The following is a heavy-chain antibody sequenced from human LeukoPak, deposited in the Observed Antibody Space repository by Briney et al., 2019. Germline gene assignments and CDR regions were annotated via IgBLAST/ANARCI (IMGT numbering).Heavy chain of an antibody. J-gene: IGHJ5*02. V-gene: IGHV4-28*01. D-gene: IGHD4/OR15-4a*01. CDR2: IHYSGIT. CDR1: GYSISSDNW. CDR3: ARKPNAVYWFDP. Sequence: PSETLSLTCAVSGYSISSDNWWGWIRQPPGKGLEWIRYIHYSGITYYSPSLKSRVTLSVDTSKNQFSLRLSSVTAVDTAVYYCARKPNAVYWFDPWGQGTLVTVSS.